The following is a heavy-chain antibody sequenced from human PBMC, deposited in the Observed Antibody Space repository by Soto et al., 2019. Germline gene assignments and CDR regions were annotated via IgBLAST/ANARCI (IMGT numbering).Heavy chain of an antibody. CDR3: AISRSGYDLGEYYYYMDV. D-gene: IGHD5-12*01. V-gene: IGHV1-18*01. CDR2: ISAYNGNT. J-gene: IGHJ6*03. Sequence: QVQLVQSGAEVKKPGASVKVSCKASGYTFTSYGISWVRQAPGQGLEWMGWISAYNGNTNYAQKRQGRITMTTGTNQRTSYMAVRCLGSEDAALDYCAISRSGYDLGEYYYYMDVWGKGNTVTVSS. CDR1: GYTFTSYG.